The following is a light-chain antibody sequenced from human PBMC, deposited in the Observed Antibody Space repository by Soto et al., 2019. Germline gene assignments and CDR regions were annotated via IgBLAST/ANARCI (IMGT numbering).Light chain of an antibody. J-gene: IGKJ2*01. CDR3: QQYSSLPHT. CDR2: DAS. Sequence: EVVLTQSPATLSLSPGERATLSCRASQSIRTSLAWYQQKPGQAPRLVIFDASNRANGVPARFGGSGSGTDFTLTINSLEPEDFVVYYCQQYSSLPHTFGQGTKLEVK. V-gene: IGKV3-11*01. CDR1: QSIRTS.